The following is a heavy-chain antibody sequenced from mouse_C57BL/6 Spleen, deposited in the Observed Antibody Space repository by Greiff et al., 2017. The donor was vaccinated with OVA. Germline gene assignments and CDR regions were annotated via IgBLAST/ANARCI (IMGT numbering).Heavy chain of an antibody. CDR2: IYPRSGNT. D-gene: IGHD1-1*01. J-gene: IGHJ2*01. Sequence: VKLQESGAELARPGASVKLSCKASGYTFTSYGISWVKQRTGQGLEWIGEIYPRSGNTYYNEKFKGKATLTADKSSSTAYMELRSLTSEDSAVYFCASYYYGSSSYFDYWGQGTTLTVSS. V-gene: IGHV1-81*01. CDR1: GYTFTSYG. CDR3: ASYYYGSSSYFDY.